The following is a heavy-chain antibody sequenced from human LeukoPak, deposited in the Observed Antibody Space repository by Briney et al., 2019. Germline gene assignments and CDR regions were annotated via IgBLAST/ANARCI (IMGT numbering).Heavy chain of an antibody. CDR2: ISGSGDAT. J-gene: IGHJ4*02. V-gene: IGHV3-23*01. Sequence: GGSLGLSCAASGFTFNNYGMRWVRQAPGMGLGWVSTISGSGDATYYADSVKGRFTISRDNSKNTLFLQMNSLTAEDTAVYYCAKAGPYYSDSWGQGTLVTVSS. CDR3: AKAGPYYSDS. CDR1: GFTFNNYG.